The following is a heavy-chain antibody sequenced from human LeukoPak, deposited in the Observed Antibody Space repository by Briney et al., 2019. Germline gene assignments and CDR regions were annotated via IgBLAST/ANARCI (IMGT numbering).Heavy chain of an antibody. CDR3: AKSRYDFWSGGDY. CDR1: GFTFSTYA. CDR2: ISDSGGST. Sequence: AESLRLSCAASGFTFSTYAMSWVRQPPGQGMDWDSTISDSGGSTYYANSVKGRFTISRDNSKNTLYLQMNSLRVEDTAIYYCAKSRYDFWSGGDYWGQGTLVTVSS. J-gene: IGHJ4*02. V-gene: IGHV3-23*01. D-gene: IGHD3-3*01.